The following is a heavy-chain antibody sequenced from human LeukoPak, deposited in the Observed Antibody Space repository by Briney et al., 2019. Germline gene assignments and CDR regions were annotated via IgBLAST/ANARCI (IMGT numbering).Heavy chain of an antibody. Sequence: GGSLRLSCAASGFTFSSYWIHWVRQAPGKGLVWVSRINTDGSTTNYADSVKGRFTISRDNAKNTLYLQMNSLRAEDTAVYYCARGAYNTGWYYFHYWGQGTLVTVSS. CDR3: ARGAYNTGWYYFHY. V-gene: IGHV3-74*01. J-gene: IGHJ4*02. CDR1: GFTFSSYW. CDR2: INTDGSTT. D-gene: IGHD6-19*01.